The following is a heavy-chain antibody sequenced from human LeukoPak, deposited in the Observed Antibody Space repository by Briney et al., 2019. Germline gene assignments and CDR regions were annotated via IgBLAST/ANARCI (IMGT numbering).Heavy chain of an antibody. CDR2: INPDARTT. CDR1: GFSFSIYW. V-gene: IGHV3-74*01. CDR3: ARAALTTWEFDI. D-gene: IGHD4-17*01. J-gene: IGHJ3*02. Sequence: GGSLRLSCAASGFSFSIYWMHWVRRPPGKGLVWVSHINPDARTTTYADSVKGRFTISRDNAKNSLYLQMNSLRAEDTAVYYCARAALTTWEFDIWGQGTMVTVSS.